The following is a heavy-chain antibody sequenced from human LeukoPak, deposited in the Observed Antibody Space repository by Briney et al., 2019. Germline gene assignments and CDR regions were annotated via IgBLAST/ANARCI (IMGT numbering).Heavy chain of an antibody. Sequence: GASVKVSCKASGGTFSSYEISWVRQAPGQGLEWMGGIIPMFGTAKYAQKFQGRVTITTDKSTSTAYMELSSLRSEDTAVYYCARMSSYYYDSSGYLYYFDYWGQGTLVTVSS. CDR2: IIPMFGTA. J-gene: IGHJ4*02. V-gene: IGHV1-69*05. CDR1: GGTFSSYE. CDR3: ARMSSYYYDSSGYLYYFDY. D-gene: IGHD3-22*01.